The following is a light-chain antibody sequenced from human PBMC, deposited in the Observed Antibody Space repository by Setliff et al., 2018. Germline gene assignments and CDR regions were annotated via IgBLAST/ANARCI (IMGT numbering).Light chain of an antibody. V-gene: IGKV3-20*01. CDR1: QSVSTSF. CDR3: HQYGTPPWT. J-gene: IGKJ1*01. Sequence: EIVLTQSPDTLSLSPGERATLSCRASQSVSTSFLAWFQQKPDQAPRLLIYGTSNRATGIPDRFSGSGSGTDFTLTIGRLESEDFAVYYCHQYGTPPWTFGQGTKV. CDR2: GTS.